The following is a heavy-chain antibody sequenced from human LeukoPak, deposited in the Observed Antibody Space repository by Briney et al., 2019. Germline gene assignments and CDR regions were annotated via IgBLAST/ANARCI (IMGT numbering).Heavy chain of an antibody. D-gene: IGHD1-26*01. CDR2: IYYSGST. CDR3: ARPIYRGRARAGGDAFDI. CDR1: GGSISSYY. J-gene: IGHJ3*02. Sequence: SETLSLTCTLSGGSISSYYWGCVRQPPGKGLGWIGYIYYSGSTNSTPSLKSRVTISVDTSKNQFSLELSSVTAADTAVYYCARPIYRGRARAGGDAFDIWGQGTMVTVSS. V-gene: IGHV4-59*08.